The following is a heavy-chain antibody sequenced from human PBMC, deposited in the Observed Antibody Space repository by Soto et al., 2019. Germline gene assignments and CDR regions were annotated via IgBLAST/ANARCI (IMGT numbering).Heavy chain of an antibody. D-gene: IGHD6-19*01. CDR2: IYYSGST. J-gene: IGHJ6*02. Sequence: SETLSLTXTVSGGSISSFYWSWIRQPPGKGLEWIGYIYYSGSTNYNPSLKSRVTISVDTSKNQFSLKLSSVTAADTAVYYCARSGAVAGTGTNYYYYGMDVWGQGTTVTVSS. CDR3: ARSGAVAGTGTNYYYYGMDV. CDR1: GGSISSFY. V-gene: IGHV4-59*01.